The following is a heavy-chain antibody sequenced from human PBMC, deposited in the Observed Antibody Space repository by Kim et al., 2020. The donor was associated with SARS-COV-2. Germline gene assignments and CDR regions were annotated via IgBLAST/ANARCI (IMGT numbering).Heavy chain of an antibody. V-gene: IGHV3-30-3*02. CDR1: GFTFSRYA. D-gene: IGHD1-1*01. J-gene: IGHJ6*02. CDR3: AKNWNLDV. CDR2: ISYDGSNK. Sequence: GGSLRLSCAASGFTFSRYAMVWVRQAPGKGLECVAAISYDGSNKLYADSVKGRFTISRDNSRNTVDLQMDSLRAEDTAVYFCAKNWNLDVWGQGTTVIVS.